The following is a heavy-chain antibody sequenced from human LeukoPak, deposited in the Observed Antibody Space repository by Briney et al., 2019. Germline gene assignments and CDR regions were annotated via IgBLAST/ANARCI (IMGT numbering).Heavy chain of an antibody. Sequence: SETLSLTCTVSGGSISSSSYYRGWIRQPPGKGLEWIGSIYYSGSTYYNPSLKSRVTISVDTSKNQFPLKLSSVTAADTAVYYCARDWYGGNSPPAFDIWGQGTMVTVSS. CDR3: ARDWYGGNSPPAFDI. J-gene: IGHJ3*02. CDR2: IYYSGST. CDR1: GGSISSSSYY. V-gene: IGHV4-39*06. D-gene: IGHD4-23*01.